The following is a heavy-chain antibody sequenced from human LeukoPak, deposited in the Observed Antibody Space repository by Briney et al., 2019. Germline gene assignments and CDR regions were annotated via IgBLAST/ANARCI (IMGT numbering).Heavy chain of an antibody. V-gene: IGHV1-46*01. Sequence: GASVKVSCKASGYTFTSYYMHWVRQAPGQGLEWMGIINPSGGSTSYAQKFQGRVTMTRDMSTSTVYMELSSLRSEDTAVYYCARDPRGMDGDFPWGQGTLVTVSS. D-gene: IGHD4-17*01. CDR3: ARDPRGMDGDFP. CDR2: INPSGGST. CDR1: GYTFTSYY. J-gene: IGHJ5*02.